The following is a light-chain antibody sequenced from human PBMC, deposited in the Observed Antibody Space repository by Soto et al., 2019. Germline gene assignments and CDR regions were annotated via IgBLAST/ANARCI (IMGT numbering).Light chain of an antibody. CDR1: QSVSSSY. J-gene: IGKJ1*01. Sequence: EIVLTQSPGTLSLCPGERATLSCRASQSVSSSYLAWYQQKPGQAPRLLIYGASSRATGIPDRFSGSGSGTDFTLTISRLEPEDSAVYFCQHDISQTFGQGTKV. V-gene: IGKV3-20*01. CDR2: GAS. CDR3: QHDISQT.